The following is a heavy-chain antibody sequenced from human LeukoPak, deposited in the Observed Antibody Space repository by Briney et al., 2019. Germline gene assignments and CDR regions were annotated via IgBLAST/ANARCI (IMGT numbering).Heavy chain of an antibody. CDR1: GYSISSGYS. CDR3: ATVTYYDYSAYYYDY. CDR2: IYHSGNT. Sequence: PSETLSLTCTVSGYSISSGYSWGWIRQPPGKGLEWIGSIYHSGNTYYNPSLKSRVTISVDTSKNQLSLKLSSLTAADTAVYYCATVTYYDYSAYYYDYWGQGTLVTVSS. D-gene: IGHD3-22*01. V-gene: IGHV4-38-2*02. J-gene: IGHJ4*02.